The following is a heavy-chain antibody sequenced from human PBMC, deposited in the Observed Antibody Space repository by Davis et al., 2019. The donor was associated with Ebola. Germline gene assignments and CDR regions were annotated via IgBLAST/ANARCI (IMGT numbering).Heavy chain of an antibody. Sequence: GESLKISCAASGFTLSTYAMHWVRQAPDKGLEWVAVISCDGSLKFYADSVKGRFTIARDNAKNSLYLQMNSLRPEDTAFYYCARGPDYGGNCFDPWGQGALVTVSS. V-gene: IGHV3-30-3*01. J-gene: IGHJ5*02. CDR2: ISCDGSLK. D-gene: IGHD4-23*01. CDR3: ARGPDYGGNCFDP. CDR1: GFTLSTYA.